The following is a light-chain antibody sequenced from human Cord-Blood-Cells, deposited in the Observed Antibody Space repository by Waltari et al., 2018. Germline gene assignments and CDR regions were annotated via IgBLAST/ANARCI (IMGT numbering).Light chain of an antibody. Sequence: QSALTQPASLSGSPGQSITISCTGTSSAVGGYNYASRYQQHPGKAPKLMIYEVSTRPSGVSNRFSGSKSGNTASLTISGLQAEDEADYYCSSYTSSSTNWVFGGGTKLTVL. CDR2: EVS. CDR3: SSYTSSSTNWV. V-gene: IGLV2-14*01. J-gene: IGLJ3*02. CDR1: SSAVGGYNY.